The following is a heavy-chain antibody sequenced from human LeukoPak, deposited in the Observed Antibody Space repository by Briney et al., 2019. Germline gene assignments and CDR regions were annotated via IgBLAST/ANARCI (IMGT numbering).Heavy chain of an antibody. CDR1: GYSFTSYW. Sequence: LGESLKISCKGSGYSFTSYWIGWVRQMPGKGLEWMGIIYPGGSDTRYSPSFQGQVTISADKSISTAYLQWSSLKASDTAMYYCARPDYYDSSGYYYVGAFDIWGQGTMVTVSS. D-gene: IGHD3-22*01. CDR2: IYPGGSDT. V-gene: IGHV5-51*01. CDR3: ARPDYYDSSGYYYVGAFDI. J-gene: IGHJ3*02.